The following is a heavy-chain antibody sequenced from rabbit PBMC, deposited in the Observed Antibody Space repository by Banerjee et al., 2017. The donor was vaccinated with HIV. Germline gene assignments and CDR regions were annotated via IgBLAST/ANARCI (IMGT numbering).Heavy chain of an antibody. CDR1: GFDLSSYYY. J-gene: IGHJ4*01. CDR2: IAGSNSGFT. Sequence: QEQLEESGGDLVKPEGSLTLTCTASGFDLSSYYYMCWVRQAPGKGLEWVACIAGSNSGFTYSATWAKGRFTCSKTSSTTVTLQMTSLTAADTATYFCARDWNLWGQGTLVTVS. CDR3: ARDWNL. V-gene: IGHV1S45*01.